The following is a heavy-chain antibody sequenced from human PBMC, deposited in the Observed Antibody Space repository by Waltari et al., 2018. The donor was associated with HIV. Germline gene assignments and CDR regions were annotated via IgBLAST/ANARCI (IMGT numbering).Heavy chain of an antibody. J-gene: IGHJ1*01. D-gene: IGHD1-1*01. Sequence: EVQLVESGGGLVKPGGSLRLSCAASGFNFTYAWMSWVRQAPGKGLEWVGRIKRKADGGKTDYAAPFKGRFTISREESKNTLYLQMNSLKTEDTAMYYCSTAGSTGTTRGYWGQGTLVTVSS. CDR1: GFNFTYAW. CDR2: IKRKADGGKT. CDR3: STAGSTGTTRGY. V-gene: IGHV3-15*01.